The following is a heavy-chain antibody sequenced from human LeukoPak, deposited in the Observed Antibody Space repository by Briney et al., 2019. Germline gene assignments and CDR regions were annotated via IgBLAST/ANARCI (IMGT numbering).Heavy chain of an antibody. J-gene: IGHJ4*02. D-gene: IGHD3-22*01. CDR3: ARAGDSSGYYKY. CDR1: GYTFTGYY. CDR2: INPNSGGT. V-gene: IGHV1-2*06. Sequence: EASVRVSCKASGYTFTGYYMHWVRQAPGQGLEWMGRINPNSGGTNYAQKFQGRVTMTRDTSISTAYMELSRLRSDDTAVYYCARAGDSSGYYKYWGQGTLVTVSS.